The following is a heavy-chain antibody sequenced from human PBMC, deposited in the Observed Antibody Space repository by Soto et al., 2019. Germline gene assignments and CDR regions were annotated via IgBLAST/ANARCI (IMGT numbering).Heavy chain of an antibody. J-gene: IGHJ4*02. Sequence: GGSLRLSCEASGFYFNSYAMSWVRQAPGKGLEWVSHIGANGDSTYYADSVKGRFTISRDNSKNTLYLQMESLRAEDTAVYYCAGGTYLDYWGQGTLVPSPQ. CDR3: AGGTYLDY. D-gene: IGHD3-16*01. CDR2: IGANGDST. CDR1: GFYFNSYA. V-gene: IGHV3-23*01.